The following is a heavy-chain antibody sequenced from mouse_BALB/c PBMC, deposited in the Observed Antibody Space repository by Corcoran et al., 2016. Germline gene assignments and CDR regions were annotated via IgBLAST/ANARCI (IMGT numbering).Heavy chain of an antibody. CDR1: GYTFKNYG. V-gene: IGHV9-3-1*01. J-gene: IGHJ4*01. D-gene: IGHD1-3*01. CDR2: INTYTGEP. Sequence: QIQLVQSGPELKKPGETVKISCKASGYTFKNYGMNWVKQAPGKGLKWMGWINTYTGEPTYADDFKGRFAFSLETPASTAYLQINNLKNEDTATYFCARRRDCKGYAMDYWAQGTSVTVSS. CDR3: ARRRDCKGYAMDY.